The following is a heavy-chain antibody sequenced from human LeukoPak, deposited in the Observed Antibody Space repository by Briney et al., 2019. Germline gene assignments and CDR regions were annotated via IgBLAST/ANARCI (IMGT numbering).Heavy chain of an antibody. J-gene: IGHJ3*02. CDR3: ATRITIFGVVITATNAFDI. CDR1: GYTLTELS. CDR2: FDPEDGET. D-gene: IGHD3-3*01. Sequence: ASVKVSCKVSGYTLTELSMHWVRQAPGKGLEWMGGFDPEDGETIYAQKFQGRVTMTEDTSTDTAYMELSSLRSEDTAVYYCATRITIFGVVITATNAFDIWGQGTMVTVSS. V-gene: IGHV1-24*01.